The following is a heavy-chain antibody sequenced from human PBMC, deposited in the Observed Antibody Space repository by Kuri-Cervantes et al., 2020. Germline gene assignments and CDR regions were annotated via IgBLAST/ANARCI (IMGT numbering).Heavy chain of an antibody. CDR3: ARDNYDSSGYYYKDY. D-gene: IGHD3-22*01. CDR1: GFTFSSYG. J-gene: IGHJ4*02. CDR2: IWYDGSNK. Sequence: GESLKISCAASGFTFSSYGMHWVRQAPGKGLEWVAVIWYDGSNKYYADSVKGRFTISRDNSKNTLYLQMNSLRAEDTAVYYCARDNYDSSGYYYKDYWGQGTLVTVSS. V-gene: IGHV3-33*08.